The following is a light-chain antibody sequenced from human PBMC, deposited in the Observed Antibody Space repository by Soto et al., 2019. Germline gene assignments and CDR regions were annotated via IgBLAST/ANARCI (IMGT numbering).Light chain of an antibody. J-gene: IGKJ1*01. V-gene: IGKV3-20*01. CDR2: DAS. CDR3: LQDGTSPRT. CDR1: QSVSSSY. Sequence: EIVLTQSPGTLSLSPGERATLSCRASQSVSSSYLAWYQQKFGQAPRLLIYDASSRATGVPDRFSGSGSGTGFTLTISRLEPEDVAVYYCLQDGTSPRTVGQGTTVEVK.